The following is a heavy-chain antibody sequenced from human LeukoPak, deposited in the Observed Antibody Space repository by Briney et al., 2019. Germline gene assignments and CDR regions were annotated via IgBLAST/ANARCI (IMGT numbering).Heavy chain of an antibody. D-gene: IGHD4-11*01. CDR3: AKEDSNWGYYYGMDV. Sequence: GGSLRLSCAASGFTFRSYDMSWVRQAPGKGLEWVSVISGSGGSTDHADSVKGRFTISRDNSKNTLYLQMNSLRAEDTAVYYCAKEDSNWGYYYGMDVWGQGTTVTVSS. CDR2: ISGSGGST. CDR1: GFTFRSYD. V-gene: IGHV3-23*01. J-gene: IGHJ6*02.